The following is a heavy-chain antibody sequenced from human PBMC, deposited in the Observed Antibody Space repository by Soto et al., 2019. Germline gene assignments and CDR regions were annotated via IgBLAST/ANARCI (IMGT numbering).Heavy chain of an antibody. V-gene: IGHV3-21*04. D-gene: IGHD4-17*01. CDR3: AKGAVPNPRAGMDV. J-gene: IGHJ6*02. CDR2: ISSTSTYI. Sequence: GGSLRLSCAASGFTFSTYTMNWVRQAPGKGLEWVSSISSTSTYIYYADSVKGRFTISRDNAKNTLYLQMNSLRAEDTAVYYCAKGAVPNPRAGMDVWGQGTTVTVSS. CDR1: GFTFSTYT.